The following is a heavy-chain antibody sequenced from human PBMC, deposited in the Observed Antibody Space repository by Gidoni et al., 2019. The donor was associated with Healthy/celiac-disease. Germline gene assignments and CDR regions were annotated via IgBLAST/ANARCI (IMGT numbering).Heavy chain of an antibody. V-gene: IGHV1-8*01. CDR2: MNPNSGNT. D-gene: IGHD2-8*01. CDR1: GYTFTSYD. CDR3: ARWGRYCTNGVCPPEYYFDY. Sequence: QVQLVQSGAEVKKPGASVKVSCKASGYTFTSYDINWVRQATGQGLEWMGWMNPNSGNTGYAQKFQGRVTMTRNTSISTAYMELSSLRSEDTAVYYCARWGRYCTNGVCPPEYYFDYWGQGTLVTVSS. J-gene: IGHJ4*02.